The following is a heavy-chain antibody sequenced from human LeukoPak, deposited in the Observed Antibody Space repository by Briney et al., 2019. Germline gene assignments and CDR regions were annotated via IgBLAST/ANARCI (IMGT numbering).Heavy chain of an antibody. CDR3: ATTRRYCSSTSCRPNYGMDV. D-gene: IGHD2-2*01. CDR1: GGSFSGYY. CDR2: INHSGST. J-gene: IGHJ6*02. V-gene: IGHV4-34*01. Sequence: SDTLSLTCAVYGGSFSGYYWSWIRQPPGKGLEWIGEINHSGSTNYNPSLKSRVTISVDTSKNQFSLKLSSVTAADTAVYYCATTRRYCSSTSCRPNYGMDVWGQGTTVTVSS.